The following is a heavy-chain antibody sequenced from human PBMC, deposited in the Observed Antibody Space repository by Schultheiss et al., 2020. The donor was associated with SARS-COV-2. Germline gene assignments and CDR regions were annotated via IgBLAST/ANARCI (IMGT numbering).Heavy chain of an antibody. CDR1: GFTFSSYA. CDR2: ISGSGGST. D-gene: IGHD6-13*01. Sequence: GGSLRLSCAASGFTFSSYAMSWVRQAPGEGLQWVSAISGSGGSTYYADSVKGRFTISRDNSKNTLYLQMNSLRAEDTAVYYCAKDHAAAGYYYYYYMDVWGKGTTVTVSS. J-gene: IGHJ6*03. V-gene: IGHV3-23*01. CDR3: AKDHAAAGYYYYYYMDV.